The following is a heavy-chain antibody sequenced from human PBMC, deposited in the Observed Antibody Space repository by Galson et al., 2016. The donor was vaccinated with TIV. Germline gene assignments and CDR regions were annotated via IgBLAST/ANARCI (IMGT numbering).Heavy chain of an antibody. J-gene: IGHJ4*02. CDR1: GFTFSSLS. CDR3: ARVKGDGEYSYGAFEF. D-gene: IGHD5-18*01. Sequence: SLRLSCAASGFTFSSLSMHWVRQAPGKGLEWVSSISNTGSFKHYPDSLKGQFTISRDNAKSSVFLQMNSLRVEDTAVYYCARVKGDGEYSYGAFEFWGQGTQVTVSS. CDR2: ISNTGSFK. V-gene: IGHV3-21*01.